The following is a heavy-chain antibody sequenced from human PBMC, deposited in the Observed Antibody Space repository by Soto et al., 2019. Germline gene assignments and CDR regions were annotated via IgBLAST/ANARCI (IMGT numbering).Heavy chain of an antibody. CDR2: IIPIFGTA. J-gene: IGHJ4*02. V-gene: IGHV1-69*13. Sequence: SVKVSCKASGGTFSSYAISWVRQAPGQGLEWMGGIIPIFGTANYAQKFQGRVTITADESTSTAYMELSSLRSEDTAVYYCARGRSRRTDFWSGYWDYWGQGTLVTVS. CDR1: GGTFSSYA. D-gene: IGHD3-3*01. CDR3: ARGRSRRTDFWSGYWDY.